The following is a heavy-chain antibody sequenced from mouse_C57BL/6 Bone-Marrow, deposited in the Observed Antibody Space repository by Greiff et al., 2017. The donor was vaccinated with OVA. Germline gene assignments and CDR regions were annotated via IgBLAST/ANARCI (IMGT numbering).Heavy chain of an antibody. CDR2: IDPSDSYT. Sequence: VQLQQPGAELVMPGASVKLSCKASGYTFTSYWMHWVKQRPGQGLEWIGEIDPSDSYTNYNQKFKGKSTLTVDKSSSTAYMQLSSLTSEDSAVYYCARGTGTVAWFAYWGQGTLVTVSA. J-gene: IGHJ3*01. CDR3: ARGTGTVAWFAY. D-gene: IGHD4-1*01. CDR1: GYTFTSYW. V-gene: IGHV1-69*01.